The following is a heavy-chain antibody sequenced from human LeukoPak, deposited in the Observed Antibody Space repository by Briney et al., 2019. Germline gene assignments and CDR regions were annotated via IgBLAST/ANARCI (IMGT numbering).Heavy chain of an antibody. J-gene: IGHJ3*02. V-gene: IGHV3-23*01. Sequence: PGGSLRLSCAASGFTFSSYAINWVRQAPGEGLEWVSTITSGGSTYYADSVKGRFTISRDNSKNTLYLQMNSLRAEDTAVYYCAKPVRITIFGVENRDAFDIWGQGTMVTVSS. CDR2: ITSGGST. CDR1: GFTFSSYA. CDR3: AKPVRITIFGVENRDAFDI. D-gene: IGHD3-3*01.